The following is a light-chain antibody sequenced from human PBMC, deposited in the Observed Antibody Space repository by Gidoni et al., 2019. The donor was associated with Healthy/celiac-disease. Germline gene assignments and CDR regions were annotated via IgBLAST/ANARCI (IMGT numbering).Light chain of an antibody. CDR3: QQYYSTPLT. CDR1: QSVLYSSNNKNY. V-gene: IGKV4-1*01. Sequence: DLVMTQSPDSLAVSLGERAHINCKSSQSVLYSSNNKNYLAWYQQKPGQPPKLLIYWASTRESGVPDRFSGSGSGTDFTLTISSLQAEDVAVYYCQQYYSTPLTFGGGTKVEIK. CDR2: WAS. J-gene: IGKJ4*01.